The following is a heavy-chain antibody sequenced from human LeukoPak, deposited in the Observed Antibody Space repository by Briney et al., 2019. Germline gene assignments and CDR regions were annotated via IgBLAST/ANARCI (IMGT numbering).Heavy chain of an antibody. CDR2: IYTSGTT. D-gene: IGHD5-18*01. J-gene: IGHJ4*02. Sequence: SETLSLTCTVSGGSMNSFHWNWIRQPPGKGLECIGRIYTSGTTNYNPSLESRVTMSIDTSKNQFSLNLSSVTAADTAVYYCARGSGYNYGQYYFDYWGQGTLVIVSS. CDR1: GGSMNSFH. V-gene: IGHV4-4*07. CDR3: ARGSGYNYGQYYFDY.